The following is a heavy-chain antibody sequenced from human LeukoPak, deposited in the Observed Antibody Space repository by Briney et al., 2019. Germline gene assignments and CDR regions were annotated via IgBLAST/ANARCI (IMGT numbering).Heavy chain of an antibody. Sequence: GGSLRLSCAASGFTFSSYGMHWVRQAPGKGLEWVAVIWYDGSNKYYADSVKGRFTISRDNSKNTLYLQMNSLRAEDTAVYYCARVDSSGWYLTPTFDYWGQGTLVTVSS. CDR1: GFTFSSYG. J-gene: IGHJ4*02. CDR2: IWYDGSNK. CDR3: ARVDSSGWYLTPTFDY. V-gene: IGHV3-33*01. D-gene: IGHD6-19*01.